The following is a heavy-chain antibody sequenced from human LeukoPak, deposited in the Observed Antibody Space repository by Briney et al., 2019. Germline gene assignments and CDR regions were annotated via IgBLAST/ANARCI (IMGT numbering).Heavy chain of an antibody. V-gene: IGHV3-30*18. Sequence: GGSLRLSCAASGFTFSSYGMHWVRQAPGKGLEWVAVISYDGSNKYYADSVKGRFTISRDNSKNTLYLQMNSLRAEDTAVYYCAKEGTLESLDYWGQETLVTVSS. CDR3: AKEGTLESLDY. CDR1: GFTFSSYG. D-gene: IGHD1-14*01. CDR2: ISYDGSNK. J-gene: IGHJ4*02.